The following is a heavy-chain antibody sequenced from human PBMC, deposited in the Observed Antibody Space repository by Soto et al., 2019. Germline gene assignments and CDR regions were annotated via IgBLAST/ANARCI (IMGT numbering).Heavy chain of an antibody. Sequence: QVQLVQSGAEMKKPGASVKVSCRASGYTFTTYTLSWVRQAPGQRLEWMGWINTANGGTKYSQNFQGRVTLTRDTSASTAYLELGSLISEDTALYYCARDGLPGEGIALDYWGQGTLVTVSS. CDR3: ARDGLPGEGIALDY. CDR1: GYTFTTYT. D-gene: IGHD2-21*01. J-gene: IGHJ4*02. CDR2: INTANGGT. V-gene: IGHV1-3*04.